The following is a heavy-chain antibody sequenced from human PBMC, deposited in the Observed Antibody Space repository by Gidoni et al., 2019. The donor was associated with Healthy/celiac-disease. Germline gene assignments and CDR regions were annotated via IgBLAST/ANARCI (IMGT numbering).Heavy chain of an antibody. J-gene: IGHJ4*02. CDR1: GFTFSSYA. Sequence: EVQLLESGGGLVQPGGSLRLSCAASGFTFSSYAMSWVRQAPGKGLELVSAISGSGGSTYYADSVKGRFTISRDNSKNTLYLQMNSLRAEDTAVYYCAKVPYYDFWSGYYYYFDYWGQGTLVTVSS. CDR2: ISGSGGST. CDR3: AKVPYYDFWSGYYYYFDY. D-gene: IGHD3-3*01. V-gene: IGHV3-23*01.